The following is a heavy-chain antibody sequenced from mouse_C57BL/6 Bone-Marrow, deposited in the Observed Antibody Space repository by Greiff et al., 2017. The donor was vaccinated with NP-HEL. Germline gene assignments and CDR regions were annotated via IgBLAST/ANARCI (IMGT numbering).Heavy chain of an antibody. CDR1: GYTFTSYW. CDR3: ALITTVVAVDY. D-gene: IGHD1-1*01. CDR2: IHPSDSDT. J-gene: IGHJ2*01. V-gene: IGHV1-74*01. Sequence: QVQLQQPGAELVKPGASVKVSCKASGYTFTSYWMHWVKQRPGQGLEWIGRIHPSDSDTNYNQKFKGKATLTVDKSSSTAYMQLSILTSEDSAVYYCALITTVVAVDYWGQGTTLTVSS.